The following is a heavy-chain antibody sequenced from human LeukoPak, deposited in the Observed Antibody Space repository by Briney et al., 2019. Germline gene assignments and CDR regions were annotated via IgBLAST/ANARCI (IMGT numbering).Heavy chain of an antibody. D-gene: IGHD4-17*01. Sequence: SETLSLTCTVSGGSISSYYWSWIRQPPGKGLEWIGYIYYSGSTNYNPSLKSRVTISVDTSKNQFSLKLSSVTAADTAVYYCARNHYGHPLDYWGQGTLVTVSS. J-gene: IGHJ4*02. CDR2: IYYSGST. CDR3: ARNHYGHPLDY. V-gene: IGHV4-59*01. CDR1: GGSISSYY.